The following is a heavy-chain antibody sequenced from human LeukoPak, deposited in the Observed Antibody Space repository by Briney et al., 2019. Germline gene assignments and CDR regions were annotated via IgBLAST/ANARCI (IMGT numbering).Heavy chain of an antibody. V-gene: IGHV4-39*01. J-gene: IGHJ4*02. CDR2: IYYSGTT. CDR1: GGYITSSSDW. D-gene: IGHD4-11*01. Sequence: SETLSLTCTVSGGYITSSSDWWGWFRQPPGKGLEWIGSIYYSGTTSYSGTTSYTPSLKSRVTISVDTSKEQLSLKLNSVTAADTAIYYCARLPGSDYIVDYWGQGTLVTVSS. CDR3: ARLPGSDYIVDY.